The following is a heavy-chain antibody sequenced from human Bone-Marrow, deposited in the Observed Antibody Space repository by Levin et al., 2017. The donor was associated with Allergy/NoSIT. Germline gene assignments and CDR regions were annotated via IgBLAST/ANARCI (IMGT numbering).Heavy chain of an antibody. CDR1: GASISSYY. D-gene: IGHD5-18*01. CDR2: IYDSGRT. V-gene: IGHV4-59*01. J-gene: IGHJ2*01. Sequence: GSLRLSCTVSGASISSYYWSWIRQSPGKGLEWIGYIYDSGRTNYRSSLRSRVSISVDTSKNQFSLKMISVTAADTAVYYGATTVGGSRYAGSFDLWGRGSLVTVSA. CDR3: ATTVGGSRYAGSFDL.